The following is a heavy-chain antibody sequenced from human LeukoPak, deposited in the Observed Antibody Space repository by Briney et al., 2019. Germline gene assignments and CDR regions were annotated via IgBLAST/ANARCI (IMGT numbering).Heavy chain of an antibody. V-gene: IGHV3-7*01. J-gene: IGHJ4*02. D-gene: IGHD3-16*01. CDR1: GFTFISYW. CDR3: ARVADYDYVWAKIPTIFDY. Sequence: PGGSLSLSWAAPGFTFISYWMSGVRQAPGKGRGGVANKKKEGSEKYYVDSVKGRFTISRDNAKNSLYLQMNSLRAEDTAVYYCARVADYDYVWAKIPTIFDYWGQGTLVTVSS. CDR2: KKKEGSEK.